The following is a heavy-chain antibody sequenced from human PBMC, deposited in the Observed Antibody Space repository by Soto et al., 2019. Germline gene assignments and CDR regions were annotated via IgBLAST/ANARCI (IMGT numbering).Heavy chain of an antibody. Sequence: SETLSLTCTVSGGSISSSSYYWGWIRQPPGKGLEWIGTIYYSGSTYYNPSLKSRVTISVDTSKNQFSLKLSSVTATDTAVYYCARHGNTVTTGYYYGMDVWGQGTTVTV. CDR2: IYYSGST. D-gene: IGHD4-17*01. CDR3: ARHGNTVTTGYYYGMDV. CDR1: GGSISSSSYY. V-gene: IGHV4-39*01. J-gene: IGHJ6*02.